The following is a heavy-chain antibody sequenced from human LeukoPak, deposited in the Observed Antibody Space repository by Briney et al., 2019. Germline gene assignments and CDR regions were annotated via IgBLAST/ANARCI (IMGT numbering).Heavy chain of an antibody. J-gene: IGHJ4*02. CDR2: IYTSGST. Sequence: SETLSLTCTVSGGSISSYYWSWIRQPAGKGLEWIGRIYTSGSTNYNPSLKSRVTISVDKSKNQFSLKLSSVTAADTAVYYCARVPPGYSSGWYLDYWGQGTRVTVSS. V-gene: IGHV4-4*07. CDR1: GGSISSYY. CDR3: ARVPPGYSSGWYLDY. D-gene: IGHD6-25*01.